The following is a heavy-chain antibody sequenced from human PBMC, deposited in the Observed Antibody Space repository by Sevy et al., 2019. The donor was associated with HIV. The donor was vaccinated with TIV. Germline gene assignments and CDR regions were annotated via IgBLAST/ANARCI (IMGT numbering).Heavy chain of an antibody. V-gene: IGHV4-30-2*01. J-gene: IGHJ4*02. Sequence: SETLSLTCAVSGDSISSGGYSWSWIRQPPGKGLEWIGNIYHSGSTYYNPSLKSRVTISVDRSKNQFSLKLSSVTAADTAVYYWAKGGGGGVFDYWGQGTLVTVSS. CDR2: IYHSGST. CDR3: AKGGGGGVFDY. D-gene: IGHD3-16*01. CDR1: GDSISSGGYS.